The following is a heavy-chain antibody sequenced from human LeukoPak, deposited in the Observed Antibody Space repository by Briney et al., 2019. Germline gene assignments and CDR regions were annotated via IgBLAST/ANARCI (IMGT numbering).Heavy chain of an antibody. V-gene: IGHV1-2*02. CDR1: GYTFTGYY. J-gene: IGHJ6*03. CDR3: ARDDIVVVPAGCGCSGYVLNYYYYMDV. D-gene: IGHD2-2*01. CDR2: FNINSSVR. Sequence: ASLKLSCTASGYTFTGYYMNWVRQSPRQGLEWMGWFNINSSVRNYAKKFRGRVPMTRDTSISTAYMELSKLRSDDTAVYYCARDDIVVVPAGCGCSGYVLNYYYYMDVWGKGTTVTVSS.